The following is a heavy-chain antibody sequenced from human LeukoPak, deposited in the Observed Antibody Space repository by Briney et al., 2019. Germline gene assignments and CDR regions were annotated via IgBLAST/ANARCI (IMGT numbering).Heavy chain of an antibody. J-gene: IGHJ4*02. V-gene: IGHV3-7*01. CDR1: GFTFSSYW. CDR2: IKQDGSEK. CDR3: ARSAVDFYDSSGYNDY. Sequence: GGSLRLSCAASGFTFSSYWMSWVRQAPGKGLEWVANIKQDGSEKYYVDSVEGRFTISRDNAKNSLYLQMNSLRAEDTAVYYCARSAVDFYDSSGYNDYWGQGTLVTVSS. D-gene: IGHD3-22*01.